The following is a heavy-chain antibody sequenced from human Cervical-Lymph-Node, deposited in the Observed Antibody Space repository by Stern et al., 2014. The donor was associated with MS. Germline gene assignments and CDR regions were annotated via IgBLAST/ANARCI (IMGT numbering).Heavy chain of an antibody. J-gene: IGHJ4*02. CDR3: ARSRGAVALFDY. CDR2: ISSSSRYI. D-gene: IGHD6-19*01. CDR1: GFTFSSYS. Sequence: EVQLEESGGGLVKPGGSLRLSCAASGFTFSSYSMNWVRQAPGKGREGVSSISSSSRYISYADSVKGRFTISRDNAKNSLYLPMNSPGAEDTAVYYCARSRGAVALFDYWGQGTLVTVSS. V-gene: IGHV3-21*01.